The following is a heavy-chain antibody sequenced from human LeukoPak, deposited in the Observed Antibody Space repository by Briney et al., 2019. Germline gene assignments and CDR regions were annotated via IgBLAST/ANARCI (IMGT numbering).Heavy chain of an antibody. D-gene: IGHD1-26*01. Sequence: SETLSLTCAVYGGSFSGYYWSWLRQPPGKGLEWIGEINHSGSTNYNPSRKSRVTISVDTSKNQFSLKLSSVTAADTAMYYCARGREGRSGAFDIWGQGTMVTVSS. V-gene: IGHV4-34*01. CDR1: GGSFSGYY. CDR2: INHSGST. J-gene: IGHJ3*02. CDR3: ARGREGRSGAFDI.